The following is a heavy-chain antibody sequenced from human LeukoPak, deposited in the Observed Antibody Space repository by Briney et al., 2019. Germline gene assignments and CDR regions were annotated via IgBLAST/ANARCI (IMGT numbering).Heavy chain of an antibody. J-gene: IGHJ4*02. CDR3: ARRSVGATFDY. Sequence: SETLSLTCTVSGGSISSYYWSWIRQPPGKGLEWIGYIYYSGSTNYNPSLKSRVTISVDTSKNQFSLKLSSVTAADTAVYYCARRSVGATFDYWGQGTLVTVSS. CDR2: IYYSGST. D-gene: IGHD1-26*01. V-gene: IGHV4-59*01. CDR1: GGSISSYY.